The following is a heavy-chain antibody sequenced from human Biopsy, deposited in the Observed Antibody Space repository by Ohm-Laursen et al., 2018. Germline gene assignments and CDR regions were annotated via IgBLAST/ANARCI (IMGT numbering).Heavy chain of an antibody. CDR2: ISGSGGRT. CDR3: ARSGWPENDAFDI. CDR1: GFTFSNYA. V-gene: IGHV3-23*01. Sequence: SLRLSCTAPGFTFSNYAMSWVRQAPGKGLEWVSGISGSGGRTYYAESMKGRFTISRDNSKNTLYPQMNSLRAEDTAVYYCARSGWPENDAFDIWGQGTMVTVSS. J-gene: IGHJ3*02. D-gene: IGHD6-19*01.